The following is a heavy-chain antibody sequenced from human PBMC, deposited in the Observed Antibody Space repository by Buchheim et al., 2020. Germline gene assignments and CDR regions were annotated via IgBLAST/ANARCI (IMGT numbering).Heavy chain of an antibody. V-gene: IGHV3-23*01. CDR3: AIEYYSGTSAH. CDR2: ISTSGVST. Sequence: EVQMLESGGDLVQPGGSLRLSCAASGFTFSNFGMNWVRQAPGKGLEWVSAISTSGVSTFYANSVKGRFTISRDNSQNILYLQMNSLRVEDAAIYYCAIEYYSGTSAHWGQGTL. D-gene: IGHD2/OR15-2a*01. J-gene: IGHJ4*02. CDR1: GFTFSNFG.